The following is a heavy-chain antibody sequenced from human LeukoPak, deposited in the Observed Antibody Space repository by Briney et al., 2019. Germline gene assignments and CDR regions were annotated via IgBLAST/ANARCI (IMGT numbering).Heavy chain of an antibody. J-gene: IGHJ4*02. CDR3: AGLVLDY. V-gene: IGHV3-48*04. CDR2: ISGSGSTI. Sequence: GRSLRLSCEASGFTFSTYGMHWVRQAPGKGLEWVSYISGSGSTIYYTDSVKGRFTISRDNAKNSLYLQMNSLRAEDTAVYYCAGLVLDYWGQGTLVTVSS. D-gene: IGHD6-19*01. CDR1: GFTFSTYG.